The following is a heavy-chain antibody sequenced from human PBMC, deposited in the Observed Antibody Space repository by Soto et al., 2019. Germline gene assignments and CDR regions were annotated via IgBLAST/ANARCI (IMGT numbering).Heavy chain of an antibody. CDR3: ARGRGILWFGEISSFDY. CDR1: GGSFSGYY. J-gene: IGHJ4*02. D-gene: IGHD3-10*01. V-gene: IGHV4-34*01. CDR2: INHSGST. Sequence: QVQLQQWGAGLLKPSETLSLTCAVYGGSFSGYYWRWIRQPPGKGLEWIGEINHSGSTNYNPSLKRRLIMAGDTSKNQVYLKLRSVTAADTAVYYCARGRGILWFGEISSFDYCGQGTLVTFSS.